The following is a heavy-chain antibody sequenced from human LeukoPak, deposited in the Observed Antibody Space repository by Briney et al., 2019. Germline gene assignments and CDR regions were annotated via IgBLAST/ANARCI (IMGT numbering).Heavy chain of an antibody. Sequence: SETLSLTCAVSGYSISSGYYWGWILQPPGKGLEWIGSIYHSGSTYYNPSLKSRVTISVDTSKNQFSLKLSSVTAADTAVYYCARWAEGRYCSSTSCYRGPAYYFDYWGQGTLVTVSS. CDR1: GYSISSGYY. J-gene: IGHJ4*02. D-gene: IGHD2-2*01. CDR2: IYHSGST. CDR3: ARWAEGRYCSSTSCYRGPAYYFDY. V-gene: IGHV4-38-2*01.